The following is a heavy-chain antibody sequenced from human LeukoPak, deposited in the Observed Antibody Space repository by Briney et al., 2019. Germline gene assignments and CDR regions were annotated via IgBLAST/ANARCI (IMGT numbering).Heavy chain of an antibody. J-gene: IGHJ4*02. CDR1: GFTFTSYW. V-gene: IGHV3-7*01. D-gene: IGHD1-26*01. CDR2: IQQDGSEK. CDR3: AGAAGWEQAY. Sequence: GSLRLSCAASGFTFTSYWMTWVRQAPGKGLEWVAIIQQDGSEKNYVDSAKGRFTISRDNTKNSLYLQMNSLRAEDTAVYYCAGAAGWEQAYWGQGTQVTVSS.